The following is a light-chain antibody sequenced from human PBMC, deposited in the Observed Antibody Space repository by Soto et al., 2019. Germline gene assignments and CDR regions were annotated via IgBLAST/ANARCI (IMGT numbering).Light chain of an antibody. CDR2: AAS. CDR3: QQSYSLPGT. Sequence: DIQLTQSPSSLSASVGDRFTITCRASQSIGTYLNWYQHKPGKAPNLLISAASNLQSGVPSRFSGSGSGTDFTLTVSNMHPEDFANYYCQQSYSLPGTFGQGTNVEIK. J-gene: IGKJ1*01. CDR1: QSIGTY. V-gene: IGKV1-39*01.